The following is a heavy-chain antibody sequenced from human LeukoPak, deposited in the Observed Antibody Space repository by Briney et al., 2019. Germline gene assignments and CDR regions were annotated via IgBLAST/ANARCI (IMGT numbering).Heavy chain of an antibody. J-gene: IGHJ5*02. Sequence: SETLSLTCIVSGGSVSSSSYFWGWIRQPPGKGLEWIGTMFYSGSTHYYPSLKSRVTISVDRSKNQFSLKLSSVTAADTAVYYCARDVEGYSGAFDPWGQGTLVTVSS. CDR1: GGSVSSSSYF. V-gene: IGHV4-39*07. CDR2: MFYSGST. D-gene: IGHD5-12*01. CDR3: ARDVEGYSGAFDP.